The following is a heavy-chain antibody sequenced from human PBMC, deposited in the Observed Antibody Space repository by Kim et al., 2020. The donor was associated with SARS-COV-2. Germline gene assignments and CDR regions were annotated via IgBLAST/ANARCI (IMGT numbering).Heavy chain of an antibody. Sequence: GGSLRLSCAASGFTFSDHWMSWVRQTPERGLEWVANIKVDGSERNYVDSVKGRFTISRDNTKSTLYLQMNSLRAEDTAMYYCTQGGYLDYWGQGTLVTVS. J-gene: IGHJ4*02. CDR3: TQGGYLDY. CDR1: GFTFSDHW. CDR2: IKVDGSER. V-gene: IGHV3-7*01.